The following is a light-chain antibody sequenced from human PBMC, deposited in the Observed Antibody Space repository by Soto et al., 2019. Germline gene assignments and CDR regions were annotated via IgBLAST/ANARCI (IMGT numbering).Light chain of an antibody. CDR2: RNS. V-gene: IGLV1-47*01. CDR3: ATWDESLRAWV. CDR1: TFNIGIND. Sequence: QSVLTQTPSASGTPGQRVTISCSGGTFNIGINDVYWYQQLPGTAPKLLIYRNSRRPSGVPDRFSGSRSGTSGSLAIRGLRSQDEGDYYCATWDESLRAWVFGGGTKLTVL. J-gene: IGLJ3*02.